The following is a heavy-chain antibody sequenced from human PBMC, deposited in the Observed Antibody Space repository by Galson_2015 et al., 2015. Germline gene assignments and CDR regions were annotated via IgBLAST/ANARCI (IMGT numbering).Heavy chain of an antibody. Sequence: SLRLSCAASGFTFDDYAMHWVRQAPGKGLEWVSRISWKSDNIGYADSVKGRFTISRDNAKNSLYLQMNSLRAEDTALYYCARDPGGYRSGSYVMDVWGQGTTVTVSS. CDR2: ISWKSDNI. V-gene: IGHV3-9*01. D-gene: IGHD6-19*01. CDR1: GFTFDDYA. CDR3: ARDPGGYRSGSYVMDV. J-gene: IGHJ6*02.